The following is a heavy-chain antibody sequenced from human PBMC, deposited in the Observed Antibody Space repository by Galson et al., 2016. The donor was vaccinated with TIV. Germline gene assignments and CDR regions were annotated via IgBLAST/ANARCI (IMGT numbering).Heavy chain of an antibody. V-gene: IGHV4-34*01. J-gene: IGHJ6*03. CDR2: INHNGIA. CDR3: AKGGPDVSIYYYYLDV. Sequence: WVRQSPGKGLEWMGDINHNGIATYNPSLKSRLTMSVDTSRNQFSLNLTSLTAADTAVYFCAKGGPDVSIYYYYLDVWGKGTTVTVSS. D-gene: IGHD2-2*01.